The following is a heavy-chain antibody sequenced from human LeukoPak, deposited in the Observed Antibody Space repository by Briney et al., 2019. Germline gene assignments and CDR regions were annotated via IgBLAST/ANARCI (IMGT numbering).Heavy chain of an antibody. V-gene: IGHV4-39*01. D-gene: IGHD3-22*01. CDR2: IYYRGST. CDR1: GGSISSSSYY. Sequence: SETLSLTCTVSGGSISSSSYYWGWIRQPPGKGLEWIGSIYYRGSTYYNPSLKSRVTISVDTSKNQFSLKLSSVTAADTAVYYCARPLYYYDSSGYHFWGQGTLVTVSS. J-gene: IGHJ4*02. CDR3: ARPLYYYDSSGYHF.